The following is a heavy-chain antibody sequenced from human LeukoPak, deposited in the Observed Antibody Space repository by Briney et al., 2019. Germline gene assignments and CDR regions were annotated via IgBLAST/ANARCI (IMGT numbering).Heavy chain of an antibody. CDR1: GFTFSSYW. J-gene: IGHJ3*02. V-gene: IGHV3-7*01. CDR3: ARDLAGPPQEAFDI. CDR2: IKQDGSEK. Sequence: GGSLRLSCAASGFTFSSYWMSWVRQAPGKGLEWVANIKQDGSEKYYVDSVKGRFTISRDNAKNSLYLQMNSLRAEDTAVYYGARDLAGPPQEAFDIWGQGTMVTVSS.